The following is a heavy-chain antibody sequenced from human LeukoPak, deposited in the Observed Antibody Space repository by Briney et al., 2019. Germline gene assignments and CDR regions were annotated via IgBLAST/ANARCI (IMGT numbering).Heavy chain of an antibody. Sequence: NRGESLKISCKASGYIFTNYWIGWVRQMPGKGLEWMGIIYPGDSDTKYSPSFQGKVAISVDEATSTAYLQWSSLKASDTAIYYCARHEVGGDSSGGHEYYYYMDVWGKGTTVTVSS. CDR3: ARHEVGGDSSGGHEYYYYMDV. CDR1: GYIFTNYW. D-gene: IGHD3-3*01. V-gene: IGHV5-51*01. CDR2: IYPGDSDT. J-gene: IGHJ6*03.